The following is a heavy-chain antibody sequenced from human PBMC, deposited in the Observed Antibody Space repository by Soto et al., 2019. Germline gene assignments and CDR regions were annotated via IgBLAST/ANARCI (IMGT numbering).Heavy chain of an antibody. V-gene: IGHV3-23*01. CDR2: VSGGSGTT. Sequence: EVQLLESGGGLVQPGGSLRLSCAVSGFRYSTYGVTWVRQAPGKGLEWVSGVSGGSGTTHYKDSVRGRFTVTGDNSKNTVYLEMNSLRLEDTAVYYCTRWNGYADYWGQETLVTVSS. CDR3: TRWNGYADY. D-gene: IGHD1-1*01. CDR1: GFRYSTYG. J-gene: IGHJ4*02.